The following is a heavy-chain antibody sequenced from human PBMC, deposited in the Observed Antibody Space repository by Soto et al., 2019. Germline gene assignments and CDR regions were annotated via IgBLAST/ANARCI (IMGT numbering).Heavy chain of an antibody. CDR2: ISSSGSTI. D-gene: IGHD6-19*01. Sequence: LRLSCAASGFTFSSYEMNWVRQAPGKGLEWVSYISSSGSTIYYADSVKGRFTISRDNAKNSLYLQMNSLRAEDTAVYYCARVSSGWSVDYWGQGTLVTVSS. J-gene: IGHJ4*02. CDR1: GFTFSSYE. V-gene: IGHV3-48*03. CDR3: ARVSSGWSVDY.